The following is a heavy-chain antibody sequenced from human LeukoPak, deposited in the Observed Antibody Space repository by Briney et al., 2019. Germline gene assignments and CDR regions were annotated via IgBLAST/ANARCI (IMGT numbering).Heavy chain of an antibody. CDR3: AQQVGYCSSGSCYFTY. CDR2: ISNTGGST. Sequence: GGSLRLSCAASGFSFNTYAMSWVRHAPGKGLEWVSAISNTGGSTYYADSVKGRFTISRDKSKNTLSLQMNSLRAEDTAVYYCAQQVGYCSSGSCYFTYWGQGTLVTVPS. J-gene: IGHJ1*01. D-gene: IGHD2-15*01. V-gene: IGHV3-23*01. CDR1: GFSFNTYA.